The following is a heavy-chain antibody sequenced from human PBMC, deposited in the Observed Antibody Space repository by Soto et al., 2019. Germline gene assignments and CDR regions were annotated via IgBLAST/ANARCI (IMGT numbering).Heavy chain of an antibody. J-gene: IGHJ4*02. CDR3: ARDLRQYSSSWYFDY. CDR2: INPNSGGT. D-gene: IGHD6-13*01. CDR1: GYTFTGYY. V-gene: IGHV1-2*04. Sequence: QVQLVQSGAEVKKPGASVKVACKASGYTFTGYYMHWVRQAPGQGLEWMGWINPNSGGTNYAQKFQGWVTMTRDTSISTAYMELSRLRSDDTAVYYCARDLRQYSSSWYFDYWGQGTLVTVSS.